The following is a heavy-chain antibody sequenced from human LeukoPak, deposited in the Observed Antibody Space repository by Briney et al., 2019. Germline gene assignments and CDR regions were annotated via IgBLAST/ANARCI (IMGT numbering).Heavy chain of an antibody. CDR3: ARENPSSWYSRVRWFDP. V-gene: IGHV7-4-1*02. D-gene: IGHD6-13*01. J-gene: IGHJ5*02. Sequence: ASVKVSCTASGYTFTSYAMNWVRQAPGQGLEWMGWINTNTGNPTYAQGFTGRFVFSLDTSVSTAYLQISSLKAEDTAVYYCARENPSSWYSRVRWFDPWGQGTLVTVSS. CDR1: GYTFTSYA. CDR2: INTNTGNP.